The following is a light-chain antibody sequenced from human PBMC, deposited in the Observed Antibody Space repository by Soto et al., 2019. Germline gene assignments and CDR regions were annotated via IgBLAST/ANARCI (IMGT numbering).Light chain of an antibody. V-gene: IGKV1-39*01. Sequence: DIQMTQSPSSLSASVGDRVTITCRASQSISNFLNWYQQKPGKAPKLLIYAASSFQSGVPSRFSGSGSGTDFTLTISSLQPEDFATYYCQQSYSTPRTFGKGTKVDIK. CDR1: QSISNF. J-gene: IGKJ1*01. CDR2: AAS. CDR3: QQSYSTPRT.